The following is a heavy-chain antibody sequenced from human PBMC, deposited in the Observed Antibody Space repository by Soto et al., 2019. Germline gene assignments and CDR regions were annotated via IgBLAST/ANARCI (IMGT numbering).Heavy chain of an antibody. J-gene: IGHJ4*02. CDR3: ARHFLGAGYIFDY. V-gene: IGHV4-59*08. CDR2: IYYSGST. CDR1: GGSISSYY. D-gene: IGHD3-16*01. Sequence: SETLSLTCTVSGGSISSYYWSWIRQPPGKGLEWIGYIYYSGSTNYNPSLKSRVTISVDTSKNQFSLKLSSVTAADTAVYYCARHFLGAGYIFDYWGQGTLVTVSS.